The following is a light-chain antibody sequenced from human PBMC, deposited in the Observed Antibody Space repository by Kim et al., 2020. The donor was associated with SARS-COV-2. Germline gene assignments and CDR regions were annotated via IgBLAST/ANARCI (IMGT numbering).Light chain of an antibody. CDR1: SSNIGAAYH. CDR2: ADN. J-gene: IGLJ3*02. CDR3: QSYDTSLTSSV. Sequence: QSVLTQPPSVSGAPGQRVTISCTGSSSNIGAAYHVHWYQQFPGTAPKLLIYADNIRPSGVPDRFSGSKSGISASLSITGLQAEDEADYYCQSYDTSLTSSVFGGGTQLTVL. V-gene: IGLV1-40*01.